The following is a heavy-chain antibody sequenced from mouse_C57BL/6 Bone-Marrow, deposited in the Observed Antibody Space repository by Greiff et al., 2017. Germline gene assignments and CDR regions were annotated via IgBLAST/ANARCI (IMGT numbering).Heavy chain of an antibody. CDR3: ARGYSWFAY. CDR1: GFNIKNTY. D-gene: IGHD2-3*01. CDR2: IEPANGNT. Sequence: VQLQQSVAELVRPGASVKLSCTASGFNIKNTYMHWVKQRPEQGLEWFGWIEPANGNTKYAPKFQGKAPITADTSSNTDYLELSSLTSEYTAIYYCARGYSWFAYWGQGTLVTVSA. V-gene: IGHV14-3*01. J-gene: IGHJ3*01.